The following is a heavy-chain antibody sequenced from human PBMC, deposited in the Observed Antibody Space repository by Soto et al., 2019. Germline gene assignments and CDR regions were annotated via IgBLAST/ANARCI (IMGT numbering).Heavy chain of an antibody. D-gene: IGHD5-18*01. CDR1: GGSISSGGYY. V-gene: IGHV4-31*03. J-gene: IGHJ4*02. CDR2: IYYSGST. Sequence: TLSLTCTVSGGSISSGGYYWSWIRQHLGKGLEWIGYIYYSGSTYYNPSLKSRVTISVDTSKNQFSLKLSSVTAADTAVYYCARSLTAMVGPFFDYWGQGTLVTVSS. CDR3: ARSLTAMVGPFFDY.